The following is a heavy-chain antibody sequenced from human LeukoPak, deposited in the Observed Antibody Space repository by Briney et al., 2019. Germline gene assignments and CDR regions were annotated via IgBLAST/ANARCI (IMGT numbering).Heavy chain of an antibody. CDR3: AREIGAYSSGWYWFDP. D-gene: IGHD6-19*01. CDR1: GYTFTSYA. V-gene: IGHV1-3*01. Sequence: ASVKVSCKASGYTFTSYAMHWVRQAPGQRLEWMGWINAGNGNTKYSQKFQGRVTITRDTSASTAYMELSSLRSEDTAMYYCAREIGAYSSGWYWFDPWGQGTLVTVSS. J-gene: IGHJ5*02. CDR2: INAGNGNT.